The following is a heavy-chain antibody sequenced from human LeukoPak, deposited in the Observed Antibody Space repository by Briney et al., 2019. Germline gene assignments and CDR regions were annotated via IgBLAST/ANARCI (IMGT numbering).Heavy chain of an antibody. J-gene: IGHJ4*02. CDR1: GFTFSDYY. V-gene: IGHV3-11*01. CDR3: ARDYYGSGSYYNIFDY. Sequence: GGSLRLSCAASGFTFSDYYMSWIRQAPGKGLEWVSYISRSGSTIYYADSVKGRFTISRDNAKNSLYLQMNSLRAEDTAVYYCARDYYGSGSYYNIFDYWGQGTLVTVSS. D-gene: IGHD3-10*01. CDR2: ISRSGSTI.